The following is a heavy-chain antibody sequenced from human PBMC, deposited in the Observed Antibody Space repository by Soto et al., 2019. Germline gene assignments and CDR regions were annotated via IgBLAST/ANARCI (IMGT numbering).Heavy chain of an antibody. CDR1: GGSITSSSYY. J-gene: IGHJ4*02. D-gene: IGHD6-6*01. Sequence: SETLSLTCAVSGGSITSSSYYWSWIRQPPGKWLECIGNIYYDGNTYYNPSLKSRVTISLDTSKNQFSLRLNSVTAADTAVYYCARSSITPRLFMYPFDYWGQGTLVTVSS. CDR3: ARSSITPRLFMYPFDY. CDR2: IYYDGNT. V-gene: IGHV4-39*01.